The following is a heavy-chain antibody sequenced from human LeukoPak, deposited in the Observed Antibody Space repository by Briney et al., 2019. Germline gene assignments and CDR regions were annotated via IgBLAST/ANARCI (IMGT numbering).Heavy chain of an antibody. V-gene: IGHV3-23*01. Sequence: PGGSLRLSCAASGFTFSSYGMSWVRQAPGKGLEWVSAIWGGGSSTYYADSVKGRFTISRDNSKNTLYLQMHSLRAEDTAVYYCAKGQGDSSGYYYYYYYGMDVWGRGTKVSVSS. J-gene: IGHJ6*02. CDR1: GFTFSSYG. CDR2: IWGGGSST. CDR3: AKGQGDSSGYYYYYYYGMDV. D-gene: IGHD3-22*01.